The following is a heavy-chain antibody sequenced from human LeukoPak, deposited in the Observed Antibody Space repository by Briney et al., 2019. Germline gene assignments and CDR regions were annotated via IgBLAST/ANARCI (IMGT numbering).Heavy chain of an antibody. CDR1: GFTFSSYE. CDR3: ARGSTMVRGEHDAFDI. V-gene: IGHV3-48*03. CDR2: ISSSGSTI. D-gene: IGHD3-10*01. J-gene: IGHJ3*02. Sequence: GGSLRLSCAASGFTFSSYEMNWVRQAPGKGLEWVSYISSSGSTIYYADSVKGRFTISRDNAKNSLYLQMNSLRAEDTAVYYCARGSTMVRGEHDAFDIWGLGTMVTVSS.